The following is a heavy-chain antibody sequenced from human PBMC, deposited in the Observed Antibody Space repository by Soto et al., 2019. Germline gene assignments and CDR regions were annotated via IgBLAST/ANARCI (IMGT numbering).Heavy chain of an antibody. CDR3: ARGWGRIFDY. V-gene: IGHV4-34*01. Sequence: QVQLQQWGAGLLKPSETLSLTCAVYGGSFSGYYWSWIRQPPGKGLEWIGEINHSGSTNYNPSLQSRVTISVDTSKNQFSLKLSSVTAADTAVYSCARGWGRIFDYWGQGTLVTVSS. D-gene: IGHD7-27*01. CDR2: INHSGST. CDR1: GGSFSGYY. J-gene: IGHJ4*02.